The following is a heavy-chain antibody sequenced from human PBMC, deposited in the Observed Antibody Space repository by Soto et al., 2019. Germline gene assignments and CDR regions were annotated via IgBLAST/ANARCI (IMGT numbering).Heavy chain of an antibody. Sequence: ASVKVSCKASGYTFSSYYMNWVRQAPGQGLEWLGIINPSGGYTTYAQRFLGRVTMTSDTSTSTVHMELGSLTSEDTAVYYCARESRYCSGGSCYLLPRLAYWGQGSLVTVSS. CDR1: GYTFSSYY. D-gene: IGHD2-15*01. CDR3: ARESRYCSGGSCYLLPRLAY. CDR2: INPSGGYT. V-gene: IGHV1-46*01. J-gene: IGHJ4*02.